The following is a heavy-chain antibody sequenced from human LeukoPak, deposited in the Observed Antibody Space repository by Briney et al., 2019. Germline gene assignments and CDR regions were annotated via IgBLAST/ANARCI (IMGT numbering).Heavy chain of an antibody. D-gene: IGHD3-10*01. CDR1: GFTFSSYS. Sequence: PGGSLRLSCAASGFTFSSYSMNWVRQAPGKGLEWVSSISSSSYIYYADSVKGRFTISRDNAKNSLYLQMNSLRAEDTAVYYCARVYGFGELPFDYWGQGTLVTVSS. CDR3: ARVYGFGELPFDY. V-gene: IGHV3-21*01. J-gene: IGHJ4*02. CDR2: ISSSSYI.